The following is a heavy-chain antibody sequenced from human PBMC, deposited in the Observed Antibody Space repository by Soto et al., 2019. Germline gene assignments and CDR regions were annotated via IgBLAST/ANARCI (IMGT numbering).Heavy chain of an antibody. CDR2: IYYSGTT. D-gene: IGHD3-10*01. CDR1: GGSISSNY. CDR3: ARDYMVRGVMRWFDP. V-gene: IGHV4-59*12. Sequence: SETLSLTCTVSGGSISSNYWSWIRQPPGQGLEWIGYIYYSGTTNYNPSLKGRVTISVDTSKNQFSLKLSSVTAADTAVYYCARDYMVRGVMRWFDPWGQGTLVTVSS. J-gene: IGHJ5*02.